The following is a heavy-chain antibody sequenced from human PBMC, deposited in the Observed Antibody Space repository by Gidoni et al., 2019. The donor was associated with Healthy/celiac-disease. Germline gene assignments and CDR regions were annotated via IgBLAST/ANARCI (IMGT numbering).Heavy chain of an antibody. CDR3: ARIRGYEVTYWYFDL. Sequence: QVTLKESGPVLVKPTETLTRTCTVSVFSLSTARMGVSWIRQPPGKALECLAHIFSHDEKSYSTSLKSRFNITKDTSKSQVVLTMTNMDPVDTATYYCARIRGYEVTYWYFDLWGRGTLVTVSS. CDR1: VFSLSTARMG. V-gene: IGHV2-26*01. J-gene: IGHJ2*01. D-gene: IGHD5-12*01. CDR2: IFSHDEK.